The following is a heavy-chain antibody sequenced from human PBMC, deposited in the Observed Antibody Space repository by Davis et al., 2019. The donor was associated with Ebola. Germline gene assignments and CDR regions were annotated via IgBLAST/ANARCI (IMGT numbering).Heavy chain of an antibody. CDR1: GFSFKDYG. Sequence: GESLKISCAASGFSFKDYGMHWVRQAPGKGLEWVAYISSGGSKKHYANSVKGRFTISRDDARNSLFLQMNSLRAEDTAMYYCVLWFGELLGIWGRGTMLTVSS. CDR3: VLWFGELLGI. CDR2: ISSGGSKK. V-gene: IGHV3-21*06. D-gene: IGHD3-10*01. J-gene: IGHJ3*02.